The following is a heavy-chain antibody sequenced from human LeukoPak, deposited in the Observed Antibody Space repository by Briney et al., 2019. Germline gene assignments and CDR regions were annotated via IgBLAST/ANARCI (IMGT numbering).Heavy chain of an antibody. CDR3: ARGGTVLLYFDY. Sequence: SETLSLTCAVSGGSISSHYWSWVRQPPGKGLEWIGYIYYSGSTNYNPSLKSRVTISVDTSKNQFSLKLSSVTAADTAVYYCARGGTVLLYFDYWGQGTLVTVSS. CDR1: GGSISSHY. D-gene: IGHD2/OR15-2a*01. J-gene: IGHJ4*02. V-gene: IGHV4-59*11. CDR2: IYYSGST.